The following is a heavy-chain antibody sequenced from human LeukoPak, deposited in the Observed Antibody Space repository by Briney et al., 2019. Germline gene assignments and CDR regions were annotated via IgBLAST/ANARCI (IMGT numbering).Heavy chain of an antibody. J-gene: IGHJ5*02. V-gene: IGHV1-18*01. Sequence: ASVKVSCKASGYTFTSYGISWVRQAPRQGLEWMGWISAYNGNTSYAQKLQGRVTMTTDTSTSTAYMELRSLRSDDTAVYYCARERVAVAGTSFYWFDPWGQGTLVTVSS. CDR2: ISAYNGNT. CDR3: ARERVAVAGTSFYWFDP. CDR1: GYTFTSYG. D-gene: IGHD6-19*01.